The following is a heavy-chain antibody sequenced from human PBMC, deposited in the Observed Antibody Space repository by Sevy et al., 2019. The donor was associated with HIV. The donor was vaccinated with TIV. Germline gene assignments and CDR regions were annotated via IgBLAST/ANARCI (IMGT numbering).Heavy chain of an antibody. D-gene: IGHD3-10*01. CDR3: ARLPLLWIGESPPAY. Sequence: ASVKVSCKASVYTFTSYGISWVRQAPGQGLEWMGWISAYNGNTNYAQKLQGRGTKTTDTSRSTAYMELRSLRSDATAVYYCARLPLLWIGESPPAYWGKETLVTVSS. CDR2: ISAYNGNT. CDR1: VYTFTSYG. V-gene: IGHV1-18*01. J-gene: IGHJ4*02.